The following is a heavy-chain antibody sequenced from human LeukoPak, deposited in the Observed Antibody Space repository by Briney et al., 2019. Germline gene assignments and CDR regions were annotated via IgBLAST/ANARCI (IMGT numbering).Heavy chain of an antibody. J-gene: IGHJ1*01. Sequence: GGSLRLSCAASGFTFSNAWMSWVREAPRKGLEWVGRIKSKTDGVTTDYAAPVKGRFTISRDDSKNTLYLQMNSLKTEDTAVYYCTDRYCRSTSCYGEYFQRWGQGTLVTVSS. CDR2: IKSKTDGVTT. D-gene: IGHD2-2*01. CDR3: TDRYCRSTSCYGEYFQR. CDR1: GFTFSNAW. V-gene: IGHV3-15*01.